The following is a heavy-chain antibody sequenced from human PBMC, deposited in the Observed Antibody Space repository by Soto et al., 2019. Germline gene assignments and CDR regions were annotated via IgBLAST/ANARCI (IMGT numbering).Heavy chain of an antibody. CDR3: AKSPEWPNRYFDY. V-gene: IGHV3-23*01. D-gene: IGHD3-3*01. J-gene: IGHJ4*03. Sequence: WGTLRLSCSASGLALSSYSLVVVRKAPGKGLEWVSTITANSGSTAYGDSVKGRFTISRDNSKSTLYLQMNSLRVEDTAAYYCAKSPEWPNRYFDYWGKGTLVTVSS. CDR1: GLALSSYS. CDR2: ITANSGST.